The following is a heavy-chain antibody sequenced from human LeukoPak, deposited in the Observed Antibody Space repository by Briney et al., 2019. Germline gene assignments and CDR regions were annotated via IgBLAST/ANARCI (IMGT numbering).Heavy chain of an antibody. CDR3: ARAAIFGVVIIRNYYYGMDV. Sequence: PSETLSLTCAVYGGSFSGYYWSWIRQPPGKGREWIGEINHSGSTNYNPTLKSRVTISVDTSKNQFSLKLSSVTAADTAVYYCARAAIFGVVIIRNYYYGMDVWGQGTTVTVSS. CDR1: GGSFSGYY. J-gene: IGHJ6*02. V-gene: IGHV4-34*01. CDR2: INHSGST. D-gene: IGHD3-3*01.